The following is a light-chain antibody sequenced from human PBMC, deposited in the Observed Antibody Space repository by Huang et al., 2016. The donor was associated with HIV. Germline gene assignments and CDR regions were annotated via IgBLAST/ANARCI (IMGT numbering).Light chain of an antibody. CDR3: QQYNSFSPWT. J-gene: IGKJ1*01. V-gene: IGKV1-5*03. CDR2: TTS. CDR1: QSIGTW. Sequence: DIQMTQSPSTLSASVGDRVTITCRASQSIGTWLAWYQQKPGKAPNLLIYTTSILETGVPSRFSGSGSGTEFTLTISSLQPDDVGTYYCQQYNSFSPWTFGQGTKVDI.